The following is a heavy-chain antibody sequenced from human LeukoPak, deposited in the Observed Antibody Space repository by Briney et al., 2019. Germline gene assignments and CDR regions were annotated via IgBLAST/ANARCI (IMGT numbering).Heavy chain of an antibody. V-gene: IGHV4-59*01. CDR1: GGSISSYS. Sequence: SETLSLTCTVSGGSISSYSWSWIRQPPGKGLEWIGYIYYSGSTNYNPSLKSRVTISVDTSKNQFSLKLSSVTAADTAVYYCASGRAYDFWSGYYPTTNYYYGMDVWGQGTTVTVSS. CDR2: IYYSGST. CDR3: ASGRAYDFWSGYYPTTNYYYGMDV. J-gene: IGHJ6*02. D-gene: IGHD3-3*01.